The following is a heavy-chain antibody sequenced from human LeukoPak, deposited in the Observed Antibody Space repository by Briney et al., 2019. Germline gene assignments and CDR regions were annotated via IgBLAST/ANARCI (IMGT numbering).Heavy chain of an antibody. CDR2: ISSTSSYT. J-gene: IGHJ4*02. V-gene: IGHV3-11*05. CDR1: GFTFSDYY. Sequence: KPGGSLRLSCEASGFTFSDYYMSWIRQAPGKGLEWVSYISSTSSYTNYADSVKGRFTISRDNPKNSLYLQMNSLRAEDTAVYYCARVGCSGGSCCPDYWGQGTLVTVSS. D-gene: IGHD2-15*01. CDR3: ARVGCSGGSCCPDY.